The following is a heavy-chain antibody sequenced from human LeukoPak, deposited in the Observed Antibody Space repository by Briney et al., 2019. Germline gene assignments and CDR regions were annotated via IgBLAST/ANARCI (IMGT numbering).Heavy chain of an antibody. CDR3: ATVGERIAVPGT. CDR2: FDPEDGET. CDR1: GYTFTGYY. J-gene: IGHJ5*02. D-gene: IGHD6-19*01. V-gene: IGHV1-24*01. Sequence: ASVKVSCKASGYTFTGYYMHWVRQAPGQGLEWMGGFDPEDGETIYAQKFQGRVTMTEDTSTDTAYMELSSLRSEDTAVYYCATVGERIAVPGTWGQGTLVTVSS.